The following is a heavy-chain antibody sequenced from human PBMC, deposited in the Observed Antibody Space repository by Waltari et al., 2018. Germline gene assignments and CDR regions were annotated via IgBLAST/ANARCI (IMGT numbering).Heavy chain of an antibody. J-gene: IGHJ4*02. Sequence: QVQLQQWGAGLLKPSETLSLTCAVHGGSFSGSYWSWIRQPPGNGLEWIGEIKHSGSTNYNPSLKSRVTISVDTSKNQFSLKLSSVTAADTAVYYCAIEGYCSSTSCYTRGPPSDYWGQGTLVTVSS. D-gene: IGHD2-2*02. CDR2: IKHSGST. CDR1: GGSFSGSY. CDR3: AIEGYCSSTSCYTRGPPSDY. V-gene: IGHV4-34*01.